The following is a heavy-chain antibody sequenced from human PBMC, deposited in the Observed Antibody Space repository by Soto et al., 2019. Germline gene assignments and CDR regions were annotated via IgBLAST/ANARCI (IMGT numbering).Heavy chain of an antibody. CDR1: GFTVSSKY. J-gene: IGHJ4*02. CDR3: ARGFGDGFDY. Sequence: EVQLVESGGGLVQPGGSLRLSCAVSGFTVSSKYMSWVRQAPGKGLEWVSVIYSGGSTYYTDSVKGRFTISGHNSKNTLYLQMNSLRAEDTAVYYCARGFGDGFDYWGQGTLVTVSS. CDR2: IYSGGST. V-gene: IGHV3-53*04. D-gene: IGHD3-10*01.